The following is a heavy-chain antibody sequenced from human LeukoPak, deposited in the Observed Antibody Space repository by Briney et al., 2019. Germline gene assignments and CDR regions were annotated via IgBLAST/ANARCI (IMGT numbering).Heavy chain of an antibody. Sequence: PGGSLRLSCAASGFSFSSYAMSWVRQAPGKGPEGVSAISHSGSSTYYADSVKGRLTISRDNSNNTLYLQMNSLRAEDTAVYYCAKDRSAITTGSGYLDYWGQGILVTVSS. CDR2: ISHSGSST. CDR1: GFSFSSYA. CDR3: AKDRSAITTGSGYLDY. D-gene: IGHD4-11*01. V-gene: IGHV3-23*01. J-gene: IGHJ4*02.